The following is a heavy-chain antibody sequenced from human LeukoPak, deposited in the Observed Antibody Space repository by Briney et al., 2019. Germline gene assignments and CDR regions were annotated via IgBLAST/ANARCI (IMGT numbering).Heavy chain of an antibody. Sequence: GESLKISCKGSGYSFTSYWIGWVRQMPGKGLEWMGIIYPGDSDTRYSPSFQGQVTISADKSISTACLQWSSLKASDTAMYYCVLRASSEGSGDWFDPWGQGTLVTVSS. J-gene: IGHJ5*02. D-gene: IGHD6-13*01. CDR3: VLRASSEGSGDWFDP. CDR2: IYPGDSDT. V-gene: IGHV5-51*01. CDR1: GYSFTSYW.